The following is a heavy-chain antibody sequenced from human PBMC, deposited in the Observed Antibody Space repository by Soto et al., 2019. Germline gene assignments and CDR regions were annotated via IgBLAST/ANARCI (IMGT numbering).Heavy chain of an antibody. CDR1: GGSLSSGNFY. CDR2: IYYSGST. CDR3: AREVPAAMGGVPYYYMDV. D-gene: IGHD2-2*01. Sequence: QVQLQESGPGLVRPSQTLSLTCAVSGGSLSSGNFYWNXXXQHPGKGLEWIGYIYYSGSTYYNPSLNSRVTISVDTXXXXXXXXXXSVTAADTAVYYCAREVPAAMGGVPYYYMDVWGKGTTVTVSS. J-gene: IGHJ6*03. V-gene: IGHV4-31*11.